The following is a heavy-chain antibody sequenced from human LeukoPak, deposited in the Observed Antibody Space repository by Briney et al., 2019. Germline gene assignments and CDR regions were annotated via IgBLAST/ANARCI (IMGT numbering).Heavy chain of an antibody. CDR1: GFTFSSAW. V-gene: IGHV3-74*01. Sequence: GGSLRLSCAASGFTFSSAWMHWVRQTPGKGLVWVSRINSDGSSTNYADSVKGRFTISRDDAKNMVNLQMNSLRAEDTAIYYCTRDYSYAMAVWGQGTTVTVSS. J-gene: IGHJ6*02. D-gene: IGHD2-21*01. CDR2: INSDGSST. CDR3: TRDYSYAMAV.